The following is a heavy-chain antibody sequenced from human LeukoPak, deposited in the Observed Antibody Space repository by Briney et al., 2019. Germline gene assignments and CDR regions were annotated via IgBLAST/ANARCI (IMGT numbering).Heavy chain of an antibody. Sequence: PSETLSLTCAVSGYSISSSNWWGWIRQPPGKGLEWIGYIYYSGSTNYNPSLKSRVTMSVDTSKNQFSLKLISVTAADTAVYYCASRKLGNDYWGQGTLVTVSS. D-gene: IGHD7-27*01. CDR1: GYSISSSNW. CDR2: IYYSGST. J-gene: IGHJ4*02. V-gene: IGHV4-28*01. CDR3: ASRKLGNDY.